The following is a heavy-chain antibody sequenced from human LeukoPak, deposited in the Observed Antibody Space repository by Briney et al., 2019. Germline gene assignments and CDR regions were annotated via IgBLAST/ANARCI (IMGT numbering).Heavy chain of an antibody. V-gene: IGHV3-23*01. CDR1: GFIFRTYA. Sequence: GGPLRLSCAASGFIFRTYATAWVRQIPGKGLEWVSGISGSGTGTYYADSVKGRFIISRDNSRDKLFLQADNVRVEDTATYYCAKGPHFDFWTGYHNYFDPWGQGTLVTVSS. J-gene: IGHJ5*02. D-gene: IGHD3/OR15-3a*01. CDR3: AKGPHFDFWTGYHNYFDP. CDR2: ISGSGTGT.